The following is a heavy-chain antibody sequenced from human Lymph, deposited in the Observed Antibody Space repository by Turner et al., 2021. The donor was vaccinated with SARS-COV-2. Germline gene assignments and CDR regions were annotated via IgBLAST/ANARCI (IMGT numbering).Heavy chain of an antibody. CDR3: ARDSSGSGTLDY. J-gene: IGHJ4*02. Sequence: QVQLVESGGGVVQPGRSPRLSCAAPGFTFNDYPMDWVRQAPGKGLEWVAVISYDGSNKYYAGSVKGRFTISRDNSKNTLYLQMNSLRAENTAVYYCARDSSGSGTLDYWGQGTLVTVSS. CDR2: ISYDGSNK. V-gene: IGHV3-30-3*01. CDR1: GFTFNDYP. D-gene: IGHD3-10*01.